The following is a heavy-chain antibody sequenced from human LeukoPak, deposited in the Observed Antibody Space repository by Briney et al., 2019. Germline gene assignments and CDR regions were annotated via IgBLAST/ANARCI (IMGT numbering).Heavy chain of an antibody. D-gene: IGHD6-13*01. V-gene: IGHV4-4*07. CDR2: IYPTDIT. J-gene: IGHJ5*01. CDR3: ARGPGQLTSECFDS. Sequence: SETLSHTCTVSGGSISNSYWSWIRQPAGKGLEWIGRIYPTDITTYNPSLKSRVTLSVDTSKNQFSLKVNSVTAADAAMYYCARGPGQLTSECFDSWGQGILVTVSS. CDR1: GGSISNSY.